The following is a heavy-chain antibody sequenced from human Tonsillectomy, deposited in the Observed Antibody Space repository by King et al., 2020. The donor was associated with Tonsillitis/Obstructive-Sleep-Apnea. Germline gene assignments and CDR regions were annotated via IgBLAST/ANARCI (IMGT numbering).Heavy chain of an antibody. Sequence: VQLVQSGAELKKPGESLIISCQGSGYSFTNFWIGWVRQISGKGLEWMGIINPGDSNTRYRPSFEGQVTISADMSTSTAYLQWSSLKAADTAMYVCARHMYYYFWRDPTAQAAFDFWGQGTMVTVSS. V-gene: IGHV5-51*01. CDR3: ARHMYYYFWRDPTAQAAFDF. CDR2: INPGDSNT. CDR1: GYSFTNFW. D-gene: IGHD3-3*01. J-gene: IGHJ3*01.